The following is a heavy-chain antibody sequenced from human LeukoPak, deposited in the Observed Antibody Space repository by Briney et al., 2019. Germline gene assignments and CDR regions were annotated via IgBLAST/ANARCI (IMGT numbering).Heavy chain of an antibody. Sequence: SETLSLTCTVSGGSISSSSYYWGWIRQPPGKGLEWIVGIYYSGSAYYNPSLKSRVTISVDASKNQFSLKLSSVTAADTAVYYCAKGSDAFDIWGQGTMVTVS. CDR3: AKGSDAFDI. J-gene: IGHJ3*02. CDR2: IYYSGSA. CDR1: GGSISSSSYY. V-gene: IGHV4-39*01.